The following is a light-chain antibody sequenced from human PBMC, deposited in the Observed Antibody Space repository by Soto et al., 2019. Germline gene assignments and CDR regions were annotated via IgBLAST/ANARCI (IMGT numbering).Light chain of an antibody. CDR1: SSDVGGYNY. V-gene: IGLV2-8*01. CDR3: KSYTGSNNL. J-gene: IGLJ1*01. Sequence: QSVLTQPPSASGSPGQSVTISCTGTSSDVGGYNYVSWYQQHPGKAPKLMIYEVSKRPSGVPDRFSGSKSGNTASLTVSGLQAEDEADYYCKSYTGSNNLFRTGTKVTVL. CDR2: EVS.